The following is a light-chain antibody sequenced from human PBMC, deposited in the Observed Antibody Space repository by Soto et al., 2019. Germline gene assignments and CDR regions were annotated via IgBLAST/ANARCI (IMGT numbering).Light chain of an antibody. CDR2: EGH. CDR3: QSSDTSLSACCV. J-gene: IGLJ1*01. CDR1: SGFVGGFSL. V-gene: IGLV2-23*01. Sequence: QSALSQPASVSGSPGQSITISCTGTSGFVGGFSLVSWYQQHPGKAPKVMISEGHRRPSGVPDRFSGSTSVNSASLTISGVQADDEADYHCQSSDTSLSACCVFGNGNKVTV.